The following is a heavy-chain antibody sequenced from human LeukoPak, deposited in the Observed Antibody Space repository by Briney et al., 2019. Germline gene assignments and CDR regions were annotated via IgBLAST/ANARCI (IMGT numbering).Heavy chain of an antibody. J-gene: IGHJ3*02. CDR2: ISISSSYI. CDR1: GFNFSRHS. D-gene: IGHD3-16*01. CDR3: ARVFGGGDAFDI. Sequence: GGSLRLSCAASGFNFSRHSMNWVRQAPGKGLEWVSYISISSSYINYSDSVKGRFTISRDNAKNSLYLQMNSLRAEDTAVYYCARVFGGGDAFDIWGQGTMVTVSS. V-gene: IGHV3-21*04.